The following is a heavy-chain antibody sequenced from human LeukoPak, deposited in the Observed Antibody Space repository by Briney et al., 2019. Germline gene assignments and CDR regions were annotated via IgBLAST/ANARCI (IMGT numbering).Heavy chain of an antibody. J-gene: IGHJ4*02. Sequence: GGSLRLSCAASGFTFSSYWMHWVRQAPGKGLVWVSRISSDGSDTNYADSVKGRFTISRDNAKNTLYLPMNSLRAEDTAVHYCARGSYSLGGFDYWGQGTLVTVSS. CDR3: ARGSYSLGGFDY. V-gene: IGHV3-74*01. D-gene: IGHD6-13*01. CDR2: ISSDGSDT. CDR1: GFTFSSYW.